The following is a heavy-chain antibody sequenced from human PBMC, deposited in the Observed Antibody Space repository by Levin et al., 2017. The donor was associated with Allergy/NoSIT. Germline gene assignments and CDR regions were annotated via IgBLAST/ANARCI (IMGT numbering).Heavy chain of an antibody. CDR2: ISTSGLFI. V-gene: IGHV3-21*03. CDR3: ARSKVNPRGLACGMDV. Sequence: LSLTCAASGFNFTSYHFNWVRQAPGQGLDWISSISTSGLFIDYAESVKGRFTISRDNARNSLYLQMDNLGAGDTGVYYCARSKVNPRGLACGMDVWGQGTTVTVSS. D-gene: IGHD3/OR15-3a*01. CDR1: GFNFTSYH. J-gene: IGHJ6*02.